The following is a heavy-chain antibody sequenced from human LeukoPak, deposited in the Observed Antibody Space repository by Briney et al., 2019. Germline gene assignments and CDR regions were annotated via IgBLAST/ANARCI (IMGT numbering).Heavy chain of an antibody. V-gene: IGHV3-21*01. J-gene: IGHJ4*02. CDR3: ARVDDFGYSYGSAC. CDR1: GFTFSSYA. Sequence: PGGSLRLSCAASGFTFSSYAMDWVRQAPGKGLEWVSSISSSSTYIYYADSMKGRFTISRDNAENSLFLQMNSLRAEDTAVYFCARVDDFGYSYGSACWGQGTLVTVSS. CDR2: ISSSSTYI. D-gene: IGHD5-18*01.